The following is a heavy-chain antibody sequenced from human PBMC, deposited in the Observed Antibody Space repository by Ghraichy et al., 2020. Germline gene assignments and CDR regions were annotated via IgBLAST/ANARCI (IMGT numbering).Heavy chain of an antibody. V-gene: IGHV3-48*04. CDR1: GFTFSSYS. CDR2: ISSSSSTI. D-gene: IGHD3-10*01. Sequence: ESLNISCAASGFTFSSYSMNWVRQAPGKGLEWVSYISSSSSTIYYADSVKGRFTISRDNAKNSLYLQMNSLRAEDTAVYYCARMWFGELTSDYMDVWGKGTTVTVSS. J-gene: IGHJ6*03. CDR3: ARMWFGELTSDYMDV.